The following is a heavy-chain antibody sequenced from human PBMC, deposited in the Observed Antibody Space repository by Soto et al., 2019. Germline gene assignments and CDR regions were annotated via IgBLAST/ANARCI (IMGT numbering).Heavy chain of an antibody. V-gene: IGHV6-1*01. J-gene: IGHJ5*02. CDR2: TYFRSKWYN. CDR1: GDSVSSNTAY. D-gene: IGHD5-12*01. CDR3: AKGDNLGPKTGYAFDP. Sequence: SQTLSLTCSISGDSVSSNTAYWNWIRQSPSRGIEWLGRTYFRSKWYNDYAVSVKSRILINPDTSNNQFSLQLNSVTPEDTAVYFCAKGDNLGPKTGYAFDPWGQGIMVTVSS.